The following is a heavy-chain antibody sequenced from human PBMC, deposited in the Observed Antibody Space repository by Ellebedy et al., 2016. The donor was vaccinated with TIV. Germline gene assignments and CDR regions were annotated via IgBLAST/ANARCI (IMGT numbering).Heavy chain of an antibody. CDR3: ARAPTVTSVFDC. CDR2: LHSGGTT. D-gene: IGHD4-17*01. J-gene: IGHJ4*02. CDR1: GFTISNNY. Sequence: GGSLRLXXAASGFTISNNYMSWVRQAPGKGLEWVAILHSGGTTFYADSVKGRFTISRDSSKNTLYLQMNSLRVEDTAVYCCARAPTVTSVFDCWGQGTLVTVSS. V-gene: IGHV3-53*01.